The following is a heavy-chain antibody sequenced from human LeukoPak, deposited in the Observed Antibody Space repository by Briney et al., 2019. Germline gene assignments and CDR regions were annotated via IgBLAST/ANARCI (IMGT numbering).Heavy chain of an antibody. V-gene: IGHV4-39*07. D-gene: IGHD1-26*01. CDR1: GGSISSSSYY. CDR2: IYYTGSA. CDR3: ARGHPPGGY. J-gene: IGHJ4*02. Sequence: SETLSLTCTVSGGSISSSSYYWGWIRQPPGGGLEWIGNIYYTGSAYYNPSLKSRVTISVDTSKNQFSLKLSSVTAADTAVYYCARGHPPGGYWGQGTLVTVSS.